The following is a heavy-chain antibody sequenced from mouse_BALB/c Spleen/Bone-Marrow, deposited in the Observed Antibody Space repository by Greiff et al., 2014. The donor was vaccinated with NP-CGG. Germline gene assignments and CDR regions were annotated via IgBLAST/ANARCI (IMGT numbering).Heavy chain of an antibody. CDR1: GYTFTSYW. Sequence: LVESGAELAKPGASVKMSCKASGYTFTSYWMHWVKQRPGQGLEWIGYINPSTGYTEYNQKFKDKATLTADKSSSTAYMQLSSLTSEDSAVYYCARDWYFDVWGAGTTATVSS. CDR3: ARDWYFDV. V-gene: IGHV1-7*01. J-gene: IGHJ1*01. CDR2: INPSTGYT.